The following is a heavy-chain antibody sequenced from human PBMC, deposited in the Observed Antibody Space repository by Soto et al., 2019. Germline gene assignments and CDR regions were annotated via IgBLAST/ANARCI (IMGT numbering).Heavy chain of an antibody. CDR1: GGSFSGYY. V-gene: IGHV4-34*01. CDR2: INHSGST. D-gene: IGHD2-2*01. Sequence: SETLSLTCAVYGGSFSGYYWSWIRQPPGKGLEWIGEINHSGSTNYNPSLKSRVTISVDTSKNQFSLKLSSVTAADTAVYYCARTVVPAAMNYFDYWGQGTLVTAPQ. J-gene: IGHJ4*02. CDR3: ARTVVPAAMNYFDY.